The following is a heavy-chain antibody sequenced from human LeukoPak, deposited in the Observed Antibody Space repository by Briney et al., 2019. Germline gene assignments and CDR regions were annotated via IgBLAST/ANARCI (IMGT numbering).Heavy chain of an antibody. V-gene: IGHV4-4*07. CDR3: ARSGDGYDFDF. CDR1: GGSISTYY. Sequence: LETLSLTCTASGGSISTYYWSWIRQPAGKGLEWIGRIYTGGSTIYNPSLKSRVTMSVDTPKQFSLKLSSVTAADTAVYYCARSGDGYDFDFWGQGTLVTVSS. J-gene: IGHJ4*02. D-gene: IGHD2-15*01. CDR2: IYTGGST.